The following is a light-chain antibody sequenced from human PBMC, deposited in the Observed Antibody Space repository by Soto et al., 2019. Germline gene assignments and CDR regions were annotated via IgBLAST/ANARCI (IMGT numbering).Light chain of an antibody. CDR3: QQYHWAPDT. CDR2: DAS. J-gene: IGKJ1*01. V-gene: IGKV3-20*01. Sequence: EIVLMQSPGTLSLSPGGRATLSCRASQSVSSYLAWYQQKPGQAPRLLISDASTRASGIPDRFSGSGSGTDFTLTVSRLEPEDFAMYYCQQYHWAPDTFGQGTKVDIK. CDR1: QSVSSY.